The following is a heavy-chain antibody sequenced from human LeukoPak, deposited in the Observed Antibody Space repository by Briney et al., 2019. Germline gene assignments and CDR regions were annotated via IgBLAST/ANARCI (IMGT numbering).Heavy chain of an antibody. V-gene: IGHV1-2*02. CDR3: ARDIYGGRDFDY. Sequence: ASVKVSCKASGYTFTGYYMHWVRQAPGQGLEWMGWINPNSGGTNYAQKFQGRVTMTRDTPISTAYMELSRLRSDDTAVYYCARDIYGGRDFDYWGQGTLVTVSS. CDR2: INPNSGGT. D-gene: IGHD4-23*01. J-gene: IGHJ4*02. CDR1: GYTFTGYY.